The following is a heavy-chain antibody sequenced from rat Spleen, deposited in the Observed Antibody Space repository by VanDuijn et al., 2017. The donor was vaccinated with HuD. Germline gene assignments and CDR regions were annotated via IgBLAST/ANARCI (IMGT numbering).Heavy chain of an antibody. CDR3: ARLGIAATGNWFSY. D-gene: IGHD1-2*01. J-gene: IGHJ3*01. CDR1: GFAFSNYG. V-gene: IGHV5-29*01. CDR2: INYDATST. Sequence: EVQLVESGGGLVRPGRSLKVSCEASGFAFSNYGMAWVRQAPTKGLEWVATINYDATSTHYRDSVKGRFTISRDNAKSTLFLQMDSLRSEDTATYYCARLGIAATGNWFSYWGQGTLVTVSS.